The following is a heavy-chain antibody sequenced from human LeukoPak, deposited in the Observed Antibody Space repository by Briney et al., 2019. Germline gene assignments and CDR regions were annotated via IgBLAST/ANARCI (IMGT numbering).Heavy chain of an antibody. CDR1: GFTFSSYA. CDR3: ARDEHDILTGYSPGFDY. V-gene: IGHV3-30*04. Sequence: GSLGLSCAASGFTFSSYAMHWVRQAPGKGLEWVAVISYDGSNKYYADSVKGRFTISRDNSKNTLYLQMNSLRAEDTAVYYCARDEHDILTGYSPGFDYWGQGTLVTVSS. J-gene: IGHJ4*02. CDR2: ISYDGSNK. D-gene: IGHD3-9*01.